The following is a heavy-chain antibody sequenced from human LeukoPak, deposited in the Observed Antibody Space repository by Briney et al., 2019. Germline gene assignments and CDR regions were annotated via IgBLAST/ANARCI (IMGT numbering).Heavy chain of an antibody. CDR2: ISRASESI. J-gene: IGHJ4*02. V-gene: IGHV3-21*01. D-gene: IGHD2-21*01. CDR1: GFNLNTYS. CDR3: TRDWKYSMFDY. Sequence: PGGSLRLSCEASGFNLNTYSMAWIRQALGEGLEWVSMISRASESIFYADLVKGRFTISRDNSKNTLYLQMNTVRAEDTAVYYCTRDWKYSMFDYWGQGTLVTVSS.